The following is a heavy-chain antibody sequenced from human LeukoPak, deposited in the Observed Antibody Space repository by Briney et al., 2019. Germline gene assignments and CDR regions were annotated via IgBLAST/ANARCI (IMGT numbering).Heavy chain of an antibody. CDR1: GFSFNNAW. CDR2: IKSKSDGGTT. CDR3: ATDGISEETATDY. V-gene: IGHV3-15*01. D-gene: IGHD5-18*01. J-gene: IGHJ4*02. Sequence: PGGSLRLSCAAYGFSFNNAWMNWVRQAPGKGLEWVGRIKSKSDGGTTDCAAPVKGRFIISRDDSKNTLYLQMNSLKTADTAVYFCATDGISEETATDYWGQGTLVTVSS.